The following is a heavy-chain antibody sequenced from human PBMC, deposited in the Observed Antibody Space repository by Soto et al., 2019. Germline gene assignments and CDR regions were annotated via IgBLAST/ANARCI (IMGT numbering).Heavy chain of an antibody. CDR1: GGPISSYY. D-gene: IGHD5-12*01. V-gene: IGHV4-59*08. CDR2: VYYGGST. CDR3: AAFSDGYDH. Sequence: SETLSLTCTVSGGPISSYYWSWIRQPPGKRLEWIGYVYYGGSTNYDPALKSRVTISLDTSKNQFSLKLTSVTAADTATYYCAAFSDGYDHWGQGTLVTVSS. J-gene: IGHJ4*02.